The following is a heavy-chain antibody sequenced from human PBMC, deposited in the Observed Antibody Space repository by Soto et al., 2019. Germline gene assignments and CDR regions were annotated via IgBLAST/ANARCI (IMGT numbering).Heavy chain of an antibody. V-gene: IGHV3-48*01. Sequence: GESLKISCAASGFTFSSYSMNWVRQAPGKGLEWVSYISSSSSTIYYADSVKGRFTISRDNAKNSLYLQMNSLRAEDTAVYYCARAHYDFWSGYHTTAYYYYYMDVWGKGTTVTVSS. CDR1: GFTFSSYS. CDR3: ARAHYDFWSGYHTTAYYYYYMDV. D-gene: IGHD3-3*01. J-gene: IGHJ6*03. CDR2: ISSSSSTI.